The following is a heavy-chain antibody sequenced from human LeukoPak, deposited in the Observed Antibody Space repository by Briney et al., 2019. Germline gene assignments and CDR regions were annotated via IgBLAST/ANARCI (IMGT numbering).Heavy chain of an antibody. CDR1: GGSISSYY. CDR2: IYYSGST. D-gene: IGHD1-26*01. Sequence: SETLSLTCTVSGGSISSYYWSWIRQPPGKGLEWIGYIYYSGSTNYNPSLKSRVTISVDTSKNQFSLKPSSVTAADTAVYYCARLGGAGSYDAFDIWGQGTMVTVSS. J-gene: IGHJ3*02. CDR3: ARLGGAGSYDAFDI. V-gene: IGHV4-59*08.